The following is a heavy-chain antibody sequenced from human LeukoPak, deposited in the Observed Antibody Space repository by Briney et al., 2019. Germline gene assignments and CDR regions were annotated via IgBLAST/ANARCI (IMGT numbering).Heavy chain of an antibody. J-gene: IGHJ5*02. CDR1: GISVSSNY. CDR2: LYRGGDT. V-gene: IGHV3-66*01. D-gene: IGHD5/OR15-5a*01. CDR3: ARDSYGVNEGVRWFDP. Sequence: PGGSLRLSCAASGISVSSNYMSWVREAPGKGLEWVAVLYRGGDTYYADSVKGRITISRDNSKNTLYLQMNSLRGEDTAVYYCARDSYGVNEGVRWFDPWGLGTLVTVSS.